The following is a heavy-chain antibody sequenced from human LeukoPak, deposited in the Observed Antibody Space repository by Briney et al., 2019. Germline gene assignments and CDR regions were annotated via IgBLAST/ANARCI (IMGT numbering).Heavy chain of an antibody. CDR2: INWNGGGR. CDR3: ARGYGYCSGGSCSYFDY. J-gene: IGHJ4*02. Sequence: GGTLRLSCAASGFTFYDYGMSGVGQAPGKGVEGVSGINWNGGGRVYADTVRGGFTISRDNAKNSLYLQMNSLRAEDTALYYCARGYGYCSGGSCSYFDYWGQGTLVTVSS. D-gene: IGHD2-15*01. V-gene: IGHV3-20*04. CDR1: GFTFYDYG.